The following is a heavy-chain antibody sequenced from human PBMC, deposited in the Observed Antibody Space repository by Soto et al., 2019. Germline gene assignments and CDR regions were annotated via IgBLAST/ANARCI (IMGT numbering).Heavy chain of an antibody. J-gene: IGHJ4*02. CDR3: AGGSGFSIDY. CDR1: GFSISSDW. D-gene: IGHD3-22*01. Sequence: GGSLRLSCTASGFSISSDWMNWVRQAPGKGLEWVAILKKDGSEEFYVDSVKGRFTISRDNAKNSVYLQVNSLRAEDTAVSYCAGGSGFSIDYWGRGTLVPVSS. CDR2: LKKDGSEE. V-gene: IGHV3-7*03.